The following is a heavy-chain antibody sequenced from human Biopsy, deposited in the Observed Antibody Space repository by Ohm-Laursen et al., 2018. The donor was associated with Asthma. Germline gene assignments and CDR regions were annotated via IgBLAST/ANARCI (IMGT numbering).Heavy chain of an antibody. CDR2: INPNSGGT. Sequence: ASVKVSCKTSGYTFIGYHIHWVRQAPGQGLEWMGRINPNSGGTNYAQKFQGRVTMTSDTSTRTVYMELSSLRSEDTAVYYCAREATSGEVPFGYFYALDVWGEGTTVTVSS. CDR1: GYTFIGYH. V-gene: IGHV1-2*06. D-gene: IGHD3-3*01. CDR3: AREATSGEVPFGYFYALDV. J-gene: IGHJ6*04.